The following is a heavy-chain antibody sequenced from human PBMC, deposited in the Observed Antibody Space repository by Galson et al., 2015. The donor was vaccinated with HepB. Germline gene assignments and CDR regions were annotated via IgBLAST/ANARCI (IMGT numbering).Heavy chain of an antibody. CDR3: ARGGRQLYSNYFDY. J-gene: IGHJ4*02. V-gene: IGHV4-34*01. Sequence: SETLSLTCAVYGGSFSGYYWSWIRQPSGKGLEWIGEINHSGSTNYNPSLKSRVTISVDTSKNQFSLKLSSVTAADTAVYYCARGGRQLYSNYFDYWGQGTLVTVSS. CDR1: GGSFSGYY. CDR2: INHSGST. D-gene: IGHD4-11*01.